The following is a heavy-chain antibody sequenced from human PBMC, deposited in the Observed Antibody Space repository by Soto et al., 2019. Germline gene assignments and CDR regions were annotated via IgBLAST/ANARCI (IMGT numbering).Heavy chain of an antibody. V-gene: IGHV4-30-2*01. Sequence: NPSETLSLTCTVSGGSISNAAYSWSWIRQPPGKGLEWIGYIYPSGMPFYNPSLRSRVTISIDRSNDQFSLNLKSVTAADTAVYYCARDRRDGYKRYFEFWGQGNQVTVSS. CDR2: IYPSGMP. CDR3: ARDRRDGYKRYFEF. D-gene: IGHD5-12*01. J-gene: IGHJ4*02. CDR1: GGSISNAAYS.